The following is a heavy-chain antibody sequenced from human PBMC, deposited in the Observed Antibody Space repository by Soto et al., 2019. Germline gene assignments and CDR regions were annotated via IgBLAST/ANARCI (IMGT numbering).Heavy chain of an antibody. CDR3: ARNVKVTPYYFDY. D-gene: IGHD4-4*01. V-gene: IGHV4-59*08. Sequence: PSETLSLTCTVSGGSISSYYWSWIRQPPGKGLEWIGYIYYSGSTNYNPSLKSRVTISVDTSKNQFSLKLSSVTATDTAVYYCARNVKVTPYYFDYWGQGTLVTVSS. CDR2: IYYSGST. CDR1: GGSISSYY. J-gene: IGHJ4*02.